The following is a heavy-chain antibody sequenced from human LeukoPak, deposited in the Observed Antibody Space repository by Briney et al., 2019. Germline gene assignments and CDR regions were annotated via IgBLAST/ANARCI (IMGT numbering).Heavy chain of an antibody. CDR1: GYTLTKLS. CDR3: ARHVKHYDSSGYFSEPLDY. V-gene: IGHV5-51*01. D-gene: IGHD3-22*01. CDR2: IYPGDSDT. J-gene: IGHJ4*02. Sequence: KVSCKVSGYTLTKLSMHWVRQAPGKGLEWMGIIYPGDSDTRYSPSFQGQVTISADKSISTAYLQWSSLKASDTAMYYCARHVKHYDSSGYFSEPLDYWGQGTLVTVSS.